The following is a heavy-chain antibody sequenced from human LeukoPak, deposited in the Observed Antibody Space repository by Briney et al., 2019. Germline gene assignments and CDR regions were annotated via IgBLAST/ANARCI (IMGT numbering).Heavy chain of an antibody. D-gene: IGHD3-10*01. Sequence: SETLSLTCTVSGGSISSYYWSWIRQPPGKGLELIGYIYYTGSTNYHPSLKSRITISVDTSKNQFSLNLSSVTAADTAVYYCARQSASGRAYFDYWSQGTLVTVSS. J-gene: IGHJ4*02. CDR2: IYYTGST. CDR3: ARQSASGRAYFDY. V-gene: IGHV4-59*08. CDR1: GGSISSYY.